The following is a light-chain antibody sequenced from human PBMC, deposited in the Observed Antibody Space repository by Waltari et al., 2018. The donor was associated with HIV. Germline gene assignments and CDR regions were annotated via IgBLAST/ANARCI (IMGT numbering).Light chain of an antibody. CDR1: SSDVGAYNY. CDR3: SSYRSSSTWV. CDR2: DVS. V-gene: IGLV2-14*03. Sequence: QSALTPPASVSGSPGQSLTISCPGTSSDVGAYNYVSWYQQHPGKAPKLMIYDVSNRPSGVSNRFSGSKSGNTASLTISGLQAEDEADYYCSSYRSSSTWVFGGGTKLTVL. J-gene: IGLJ3*02.